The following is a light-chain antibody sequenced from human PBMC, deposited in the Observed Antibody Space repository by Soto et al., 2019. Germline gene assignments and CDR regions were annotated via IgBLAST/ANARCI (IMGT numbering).Light chain of an antibody. CDR1: GSNIGSNS. V-gene: IGLV1-44*01. CDR3: AAWDDSLNGVV. CDR2: NNN. Sequence: QSVLTQPPSASGTPGQRITISCSGSGSNIGSNSVNWYQQLPGTAPKLLIYNNNQRPSGVPDRFSGSKSGTSASLVIGGLQSEDEADYYCAAWDDSLNGVVFGGGTKVTVL. J-gene: IGLJ2*01.